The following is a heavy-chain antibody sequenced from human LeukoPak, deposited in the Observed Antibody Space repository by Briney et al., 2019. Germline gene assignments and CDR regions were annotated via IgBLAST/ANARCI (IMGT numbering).Heavy chain of an antibody. J-gene: IGHJ4*02. CDR3: ARSWSSGYWFPATASFDY. V-gene: IGHV3-21*01. CDR2: ISSGSSYI. CDR1: GFSFSSHS. D-gene: IGHD3-22*01. Sequence: GGSLRLSCAASGFSFSSHSMNWVRQAPGKGLEWVSSISSGSSYIYYADSVKGRFTISRDNAKNSLYLQMNSLRAEDTGLYYCARSWSSGYWFPATASFDYWGQGTLVTVSS.